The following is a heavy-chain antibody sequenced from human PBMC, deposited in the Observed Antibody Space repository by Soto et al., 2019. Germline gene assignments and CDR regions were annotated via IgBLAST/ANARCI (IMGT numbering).Heavy chain of an antibody. CDR2: IIPIFGTA. Sequence: SVKVSCKASGGTFSSYAISWVRQAPGQGLEWMGGIIPIFGTANYAQKFQGRVTITADESTSTAYMELSSLRSEDTAVYYCGGGHVCIITSCYLPDYYYYYYGMDVWGKGTTVTVPS. CDR3: GGGHVCIITSCYLPDYYYYYYGMDV. V-gene: IGHV1-69*13. J-gene: IGHJ6*04. CDR1: GGTFSSYA. D-gene: IGHD2-2*01.